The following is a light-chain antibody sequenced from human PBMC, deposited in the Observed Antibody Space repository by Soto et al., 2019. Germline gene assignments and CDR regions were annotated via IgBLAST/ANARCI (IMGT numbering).Light chain of an antibody. CDR2: DVS. V-gene: IGLV2-14*01. CDR3: SSYTTSNTRQIV. CDR1: SSDGVGYNY. J-gene: IGLJ1*01. Sequence: SLLTQPASVSGAPGQSVTLSCTGTSSDGVGYNYVSWYQQHPGKAPKFMIYDVSNRPSGVSNRFSGSKSGNTASLTISGLQAEDEADYYCSSYTTSNTRQIVFGTGTKVTVL.